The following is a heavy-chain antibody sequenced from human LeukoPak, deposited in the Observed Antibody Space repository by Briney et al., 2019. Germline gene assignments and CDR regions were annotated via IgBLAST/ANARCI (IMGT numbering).Heavy chain of an antibody. CDR2: IWNDGSNK. V-gene: IGHV3-33*06. D-gene: IGHD3-22*01. CDR3: AKDYDNSGYYFDY. CDR1: GFTFTKYA. J-gene: IGHJ4*02. Sequence: GRSLRLSCAASGFTFTKYAMHWVRQAPGKGLEWVAVIWNDGSNKYYADSVKGRFTMSRDNSKNTLYLQMNSLRAEDTAVYYCAKDYDNSGYYFDYWGQGTLVTVSS.